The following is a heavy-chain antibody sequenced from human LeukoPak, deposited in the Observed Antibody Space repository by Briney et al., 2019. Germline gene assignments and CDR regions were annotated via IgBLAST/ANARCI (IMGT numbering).Heavy chain of an antibody. J-gene: IGHJ3*02. CDR3: ARNISGLGLYSHYAYDPAGAFDI. CDR1: GCSMNNVYY. D-gene: IGHD5-12*01. V-gene: IGHV4-38-2*02. Sequence: PSETLSLTCTVSGCSMNNVYYWGWIRQPPGKGLEWIGSIYNSGSTSYNPSLKSRVTLSIDTSKNQFSLKLTSVTAADTAVYYCARNISGLGLYSHYAYDPAGAFDIWGQGTMVTVSS. CDR2: IYNSGST.